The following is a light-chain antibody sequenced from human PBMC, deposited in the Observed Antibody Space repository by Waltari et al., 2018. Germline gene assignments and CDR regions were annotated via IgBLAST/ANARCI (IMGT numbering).Light chain of an antibody. V-gene: IGKV3-20*01. CDR2: GAY. CDR3: QHYVRVPVT. Sequence: EIVLTQSHGNLSLSTGERVMLSCRVSQSVSRALACYQQNPGQAPRLLICGAYNRATGIPDRFSGSGSVTDFSLTTSRLEPEDFAVYYCQHYVRVPVTFGQGTKVEIK. J-gene: IGKJ1*01. CDR1: QSVSRA.